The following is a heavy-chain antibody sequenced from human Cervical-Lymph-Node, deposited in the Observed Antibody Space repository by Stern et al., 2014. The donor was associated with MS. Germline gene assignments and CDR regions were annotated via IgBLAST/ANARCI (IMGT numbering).Heavy chain of an antibody. CDR3: ALISESSGRWHSLGYGL. Sequence: QVQLVQSGAEVTKPGSSVKVSCKASGGTFSKFPSSWVRQAPGQGLEWMGGIFPVFGTPTYAQEFRGRVTITADGSTSTVYMELSSLRSDDPAVYYCALISESSGRWHSLGYGLWGQGTLVPVSS. J-gene: IGHJ4*02. D-gene: IGHD5-18*01. V-gene: IGHV1-69*01. CDR2: IFPVFGTP. CDR1: GGTFSKFP.